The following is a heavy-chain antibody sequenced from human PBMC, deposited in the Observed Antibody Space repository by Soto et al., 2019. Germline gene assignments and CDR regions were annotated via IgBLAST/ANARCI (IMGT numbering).Heavy chain of an antibody. D-gene: IGHD3-16*02. CDR1: GFTFDDYT. J-gene: IGHJ6*02. CDR2: ISWDGGST. CDR3: AKDGDYDYVWGSYRESGNGMDV. Sequence: GGSLRLSCAASGFTFDDYTMHWVRQAPGKGLEWVSLISWDGGSTYYADSVKGRFTISRDNSKNSLYLQMNSLRTEDTALYYCAKDGDYDYVWGSYRESGNGMDVWGQGTTVTVSS. V-gene: IGHV3-43*01.